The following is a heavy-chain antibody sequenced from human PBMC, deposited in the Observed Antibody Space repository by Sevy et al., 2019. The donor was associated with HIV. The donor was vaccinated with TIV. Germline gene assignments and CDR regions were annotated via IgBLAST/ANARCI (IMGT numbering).Heavy chain of an antibody. CDR2: IYYNGHT. J-gene: IGHJ6*02. D-gene: IGHD6-13*01. V-gene: IGHV4-39*01. Sequence: SETLSLICSVSGGSIVSSSYYWNWIRQPPGKGLEWIGSIYYNGHTYYNPSLKSRLTISIDTSKNQFYLTLSSVTAADTSIYYCARSAAGHEYYYGLDVWGQGATVTVSS. CDR1: GGSIVSSSYY. CDR3: ARSAAGHEYYYGLDV.